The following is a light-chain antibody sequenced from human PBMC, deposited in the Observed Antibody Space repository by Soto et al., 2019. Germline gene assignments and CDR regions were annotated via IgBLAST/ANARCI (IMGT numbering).Light chain of an antibody. CDR1: SSNIGAGYD. Sequence: QSVLTQPPSVSGAPGQRITISCTGSSSNIGAGYDVHWYQQVPGTAPKLLIHGNTNRPSGVPDRFSGSKSGTSASLAITGLQAEDEADYYCQSYDSSLSGYVFGTGTKVTV. CDR2: GNT. CDR3: QSYDSSLSGYV. J-gene: IGLJ1*01. V-gene: IGLV1-40*01.